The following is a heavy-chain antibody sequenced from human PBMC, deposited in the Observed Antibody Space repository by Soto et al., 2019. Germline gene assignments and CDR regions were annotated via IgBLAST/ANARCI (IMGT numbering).Heavy chain of an antibody. J-gene: IGHJ2*01. CDR2: FYYSGST. CDR1: GDPISSSTYY. V-gene: IGHV4-39*07. CDR3: ASYGDYDLPNYWYFDL. Sequence: PSETLSLTCTVSGDPISSSTYYWGWIRQPPGKGLEWIGSFYYSGSTYYSPSLKSRVSISVDTSKNQFSLRLSSVTAADTAVYYCASYGDYDLPNYWYFDLWGRGTLVTVSS. D-gene: IGHD4-17*01.